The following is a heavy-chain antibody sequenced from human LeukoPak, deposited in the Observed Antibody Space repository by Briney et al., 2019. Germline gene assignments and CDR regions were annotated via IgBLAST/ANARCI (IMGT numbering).Heavy chain of an antibody. CDR3: ARHSRGVTSAYYFWIDP. J-gene: IGHJ5*02. Sequence: PSETLSLTCTVCGCSISSSSYNWGWIRQPPGKGLEWIGNIYYTGRTYYNPSLKSRVTISVDTSKNQFSLKLSSVTAADTAVYFCARHSRGVTSAYYFWIDPWGQGTLVTVSS. V-gene: IGHV4-39*01. CDR2: IYYTGRT. D-gene: IGHD2/OR15-2a*01. CDR1: GCSISSSSYN.